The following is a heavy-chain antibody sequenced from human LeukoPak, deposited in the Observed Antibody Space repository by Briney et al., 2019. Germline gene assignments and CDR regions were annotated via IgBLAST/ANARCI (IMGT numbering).Heavy chain of an antibody. V-gene: IGHV3-30*04. CDR3: AKGYCGGDCPFDY. D-gene: IGHD2-21*01. CDR1: GFTFSNYA. CDR2: ISYDGSNK. Sequence: GGSLRLSCAASGFTFSNYAMHWVRQAPGKGLEWVAVISYDGSNKYYADSVKGRFTISRDNSKNTQYLQMNSLRAEDTAVYYCAKGYCGGDCPFDYWGQGTLVTVSS. J-gene: IGHJ4*02.